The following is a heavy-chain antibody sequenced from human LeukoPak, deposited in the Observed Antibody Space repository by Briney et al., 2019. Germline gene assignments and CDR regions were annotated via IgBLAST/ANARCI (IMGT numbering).Heavy chain of an antibody. CDR2: IYQDGGS. Sequence: PSETRSLTCTVSGGSISSHYWSWIRQSPGRGLEWFGFIYQDGGSAYNPSLKSRVTISLDTSKNIFSLKLKSVTAADTGIYYCARQRGSYGDALDLWGQGTMVTVS. CDR3: ARQRGSYGDALDL. CDR1: GGSISSHY. D-gene: IGHD3-16*01. V-gene: IGHV4-59*08. J-gene: IGHJ3*01.